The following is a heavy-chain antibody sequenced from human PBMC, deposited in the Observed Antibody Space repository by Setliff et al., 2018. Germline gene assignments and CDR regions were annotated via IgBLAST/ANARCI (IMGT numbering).Heavy chain of an antibody. CDR2: IFHTGAA. CDR1: GYSISSGHY. J-gene: IGHJ4*02. V-gene: IGHV4-38-2*02. CDR3: ARRVGSVGIQLPDY. Sequence: PSETLSLTCTVSGYSISSGHYWGWIRQSPGKGLDWIGSIFHTGAAYYNPSLESRFTISVDTSKNQFSLKLNSVTAADTAVYYCARRVGSVGIQLPDYWGQGTLVTVSS. D-gene: IGHD5-18*01.